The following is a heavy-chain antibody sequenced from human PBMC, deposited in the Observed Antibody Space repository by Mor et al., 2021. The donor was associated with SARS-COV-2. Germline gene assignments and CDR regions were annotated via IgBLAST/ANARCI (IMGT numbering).Heavy chain of an antibody. CDR3: ARDLDQGGTPGAFDI. D-gene: IGHD2-15*01. CDR2: IKQDGLQQ. J-gene: IGHJ3*02. V-gene: IGHV3-7*03. Sequence: VRLAPGKGLEWVANIKQDGLQQYYVDSVKGRFTISRDNTKNSLFLQMSSLRADDTAVYYCARDLDQGGTPGAFDIWG.